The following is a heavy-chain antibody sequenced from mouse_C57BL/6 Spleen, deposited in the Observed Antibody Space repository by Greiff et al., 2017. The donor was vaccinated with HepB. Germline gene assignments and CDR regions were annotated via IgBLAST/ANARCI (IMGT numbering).Heavy chain of an antibody. V-gene: IGHV5-4*01. CDR2: ISDGGSYT. Sequence: EVQRVESGGGLVKPGGSLKLSCAASGFTFSSYAMSWVRQTPEKRLEWVATISDGGSYTYYPDNVKGRFTISRDNAKNNLYLQMSHLKSEDTAMYYCARAQTGPPYYFDYWGQGTTLTVSS. CDR3: ARAQTGPPYYFDY. D-gene: IGHD4-1*01. CDR1: GFTFSSYA. J-gene: IGHJ2*01.